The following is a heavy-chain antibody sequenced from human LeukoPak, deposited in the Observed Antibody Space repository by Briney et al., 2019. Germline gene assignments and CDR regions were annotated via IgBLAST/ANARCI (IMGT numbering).Heavy chain of an antibody. CDR1: GFTFSNYW. J-gene: IGHJ6*03. CDR2: IKQDGSEK. D-gene: IGHD3-3*01. V-gene: IGHV3-7*01. Sequence: GGSLRLSCAASGFTFSNYWKTWVRQAPGKGLEWVADIKQDGSEKLYVRSVRGRFTVSRDNAKMSLFLQLNSLRAEDTAVYYCARDNGVVHGVYYMDVWGKGTTVTVS. CDR3: ARDNGVVHGVYYMDV.